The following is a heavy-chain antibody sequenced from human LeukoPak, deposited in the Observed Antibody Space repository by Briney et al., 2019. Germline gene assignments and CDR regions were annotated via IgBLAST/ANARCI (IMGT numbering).Heavy chain of an antibody. J-gene: IGHJ6*03. CDR3: ARDFAGASGMDV. Sequence: ASVKVSCKASGYTFTSYYMHWVRQAPGQGLEWMGIINPSGGSTSYAQKFQGRVTMTRDMSTGTVYMELSSLRSEDTAVYYCARDFAGASGMDVWGKGTTVTVSS. CDR1: GYTFTSYY. D-gene: IGHD3-16*01. CDR2: INPSGGST. V-gene: IGHV1-46*01.